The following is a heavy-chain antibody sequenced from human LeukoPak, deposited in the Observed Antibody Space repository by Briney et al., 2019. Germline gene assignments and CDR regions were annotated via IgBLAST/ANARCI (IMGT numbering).Heavy chain of an antibody. CDR1: GGSMNQYY. V-gene: IGHV4-4*07. D-gene: IGHD5-12*01. Sequence: SETLSLTCTVSGGSMNQYYWSWIRQPAGKGLEWIGRIYSTGTTYYKPSLKSRVTMSVDTSHNQFFLKLNSVTAADTAVYYCAREARSGYEGFWSDPWSQGTVVTVSS. CDR2: IYSTGTT. J-gene: IGHJ5*02. CDR3: AREARSGYEGFWSDP.